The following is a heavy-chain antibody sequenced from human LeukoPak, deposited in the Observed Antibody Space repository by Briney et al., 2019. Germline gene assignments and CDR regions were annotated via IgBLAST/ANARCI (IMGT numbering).Heavy chain of an antibody. Sequence: PGGSLRLSCAASGFTFSSHDMHWVRQAPGKGLEWVAFISYDGGKKDYADSVKGRFTISRDNSRNTLYLQMNSLRAEDTAVYYCAKDPSSGWYLAFDYWGQGTLVTVSS. D-gene: IGHD6-19*01. CDR2: ISYDGGKK. CDR1: GFTFSSHD. V-gene: IGHV3-30*18. J-gene: IGHJ4*02. CDR3: AKDPSSGWYLAFDY.